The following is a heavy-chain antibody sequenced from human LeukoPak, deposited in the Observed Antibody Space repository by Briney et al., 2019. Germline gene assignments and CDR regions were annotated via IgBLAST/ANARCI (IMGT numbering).Heavy chain of an antibody. J-gene: IGHJ1*01. Sequence: PSETLSLTCAVSGGSISSSNWWSWVRQPPGKGLEWIGEIYHSGSTNYNPSLKSRVTISVDKSKNQFSLKLSSVTAADTAVYYCARDLLAYYSGSGSYDDWGQATLVTVSS. CDR2: IYHSGST. D-gene: IGHD3-10*01. CDR1: GGSISSSNW. V-gene: IGHV4-4*02. CDR3: ARDLLAYYSGSGSYDD.